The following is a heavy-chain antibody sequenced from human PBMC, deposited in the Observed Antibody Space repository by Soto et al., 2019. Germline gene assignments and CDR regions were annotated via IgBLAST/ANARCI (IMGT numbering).Heavy chain of an antibody. Sequence: PGGSLRLSCEASGFTFSSYGMHWVRQALGKGLEWVAVIWYDGSNKYYADSVKGRFTISRDNSKNTLYLQMNSLRAEDTAVYYCARDLPIDCSGGSCYEALDYWGQGT. J-gene: IGHJ4*02. CDR3: ARDLPIDCSGGSCYEALDY. CDR1: GFTFSSYG. CDR2: IWYDGSNK. V-gene: IGHV3-33*01. D-gene: IGHD2-15*01.